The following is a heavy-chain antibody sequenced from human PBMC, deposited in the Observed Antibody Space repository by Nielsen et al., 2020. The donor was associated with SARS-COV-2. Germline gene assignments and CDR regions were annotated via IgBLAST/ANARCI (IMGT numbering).Heavy chain of an antibody. CDR3: VRVRDDGYYYDTGPFDY. CDR1: GFAFGDYY. Sequence: GGSLRLSCATSGFAFGDYYMSWIRQAPGKGLEWLSYISSRSAYTSYADSVKGRFTVSRDNARDTLYLEMNSLSAEDTAVYYCVRVRDDGYYYDTGPFDYWGQGALVTVSS. J-gene: IGHJ4*02. CDR2: ISSRSAYT. D-gene: IGHD1-26*01. V-gene: IGHV3-11*06.